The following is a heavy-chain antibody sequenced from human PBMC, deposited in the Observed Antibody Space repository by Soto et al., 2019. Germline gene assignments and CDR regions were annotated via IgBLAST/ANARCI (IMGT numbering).Heavy chain of an antibody. CDR3: ARDAPQYSSSS. J-gene: IGHJ4*02. CDR1: GGTFSNYD. CDR2: IIPSFGTA. Sequence: GASVKVSCKASGGTFSNYDISWVRQAPGQGLEWMGGIIPSFGTANYAQEFQGRVTITADESASTAYMELSSLRPEDTAVYYCARDAPQYSSSSWGQGTLVTVSS. V-gene: IGHV1-69*13. D-gene: IGHD6-6*01.